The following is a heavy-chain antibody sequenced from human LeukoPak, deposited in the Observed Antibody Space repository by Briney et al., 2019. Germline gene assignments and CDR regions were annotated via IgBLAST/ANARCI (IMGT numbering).Heavy chain of an antibody. J-gene: IGHJ4*02. Sequence: GSSVKVSCKASGGTFSSYAISWVRQAPGQGLEWMGRIIPILGIANYAQKFQGRVTITADKSTSTAYMGLSSLRSEDTAVYYCARDGDYYDSSGYSILIDYWGQGTLVTVSS. D-gene: IGHD3-22*01. CDR1: GGTFSSYA. CDR2: IIPILGIA. CDR3: ARDGDYYDSSGYSILIDY. V-gene: IGHV1-69*04.